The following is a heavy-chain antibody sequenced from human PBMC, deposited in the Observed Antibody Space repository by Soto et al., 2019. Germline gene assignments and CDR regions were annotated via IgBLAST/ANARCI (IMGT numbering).Heavy chain of an antibody. Sequence: SETLSLTCTVSGGSISSGGYYWSWIRQHPGKGLEWIGYIYYSGSTYYNPSLKSRVTISVDASKNQFSLKLSSVTAADTAVYYCARDLPDTAMPDYYYYGMDVWGQGTTVTVSS. CDR3: ARDLPDTAMPDYYYYGMDV. V-gene: IGHV4-31*03. J-gene: IGHJ6*02. D-gene: IGHD5-18*01. CDR1: GGSISSGGYY. CDR2: IYYSGST.